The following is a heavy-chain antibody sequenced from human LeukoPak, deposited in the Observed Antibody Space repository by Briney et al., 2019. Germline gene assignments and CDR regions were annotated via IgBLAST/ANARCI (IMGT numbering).Heavy chain of an antibody. CDR1: YGSISSGGYS. CDR2: IYHRGST. J-gene: IGHJ4*02. CDR3: ARLASGSYGPLTPFDY. V-gene: IGHV4-30-2*01. D-gene: IGHD1-26*01. Sequence: SETLSLTCAVSYGSISSGGYSWSWIRQPPGKGLEWIGYIYHRGSTYYNPSLKSRVTMSVDMSKNQFSLRLSSVTAADTAVYYSARLASGSYGPLTPFDYWGQGTLVTVPS.